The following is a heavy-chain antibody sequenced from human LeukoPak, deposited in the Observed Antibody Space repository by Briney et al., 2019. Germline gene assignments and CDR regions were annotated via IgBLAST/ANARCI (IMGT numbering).Heavy chain of an antibody. CDR1: GGSISSYY. V-gene: IGHV4-4*07. J-gene: IGHJ5*02. CDR3: AKLAAAGLYNWFDP. D-gene: IGHD6-13*01. CDR2: IYTSGST. Sequence: PSETLSLTCTVSGGSISSYYWSWLRQPADKGLEWIGRIYTSGSTNYNPSLKNRVTMSVDTSKNQFSLKLSSVTAADTAVYYCAKLAAAGLYNWFDPWGQGILVTVSS.